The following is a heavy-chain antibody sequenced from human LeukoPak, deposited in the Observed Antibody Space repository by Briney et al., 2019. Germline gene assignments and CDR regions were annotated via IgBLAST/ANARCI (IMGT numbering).Heavy chain of an antibody. Sequence: PSETLSLTCTVSGGSISSSSYYWGWIRQPPGKGLEWIGSIYYSGSTYYNPSLKSRVTISVDTSKNQFSLKLSSVTAADTAVYYCARVLSAPYYYMDVWGKGTTVTVSS. CDR2: IYYSGST. V-gene: IGHV4-39*07. J-gene: IGHJ6*03. D-gene: IGHD2/OR15-2a*01. CDR3: ARVLSAPYYYMDV. CDR1: GGSISSSSYY.